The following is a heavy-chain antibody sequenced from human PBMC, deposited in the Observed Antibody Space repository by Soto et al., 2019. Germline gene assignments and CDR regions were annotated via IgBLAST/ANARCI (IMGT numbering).Heavy chain of an antibody. CDR2: MNPNSGNT. V-gene: IGHV1-8*01. Sequence: ASVKVSCKASGYTFTSYDINWVRQATGQGLEWMGWMNPNSGNTGYAQKFQGRVTMTRNTSISTAYMELSSLRSEDTAVYYCARFYLLPGGITIFGVEPPPLYYYYYGMDVWGQGTTVTVSS. CDR3: ARFYLLPGGITIFGVEPPPLYYYYYGMDV. J-gene: IGHJ6*02. CDR1: GYTFTSYD. D-gene: IGHD3-3*01.